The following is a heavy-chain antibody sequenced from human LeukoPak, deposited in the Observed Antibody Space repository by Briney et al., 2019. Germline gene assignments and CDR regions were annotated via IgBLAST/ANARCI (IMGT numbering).Heavy chain of an antibody. CDR2: IYTSGST. CDR1: GGSISSSSYY. J-gene: IGHJ4*02. V-gene: IGHV4-61*02. CDR3: ARFVVPAARIDY. Sequence: SETLSLTCTVSGGSISSSSYYWGWIRQPAGKGLEWIGRIYTSGSTNYNPSLKSRVTISVDTSKNQFSLKLSSVSAADTAVYYCARFVVPAARIDYWGQGTLVTVSS. D-gene: IGHD2-2*01.